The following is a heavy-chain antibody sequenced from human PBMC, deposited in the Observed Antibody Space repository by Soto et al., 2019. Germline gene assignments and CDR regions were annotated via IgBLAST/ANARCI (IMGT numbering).Heavy chain of an antibody. CDR3: ARGPYSSGWYVVDY. CDR1: DASIRAYA. CDR2: LYSSGHT. V-gene: IGHV4-4*07. J-gene: IGHJ4*02. Sequence: SDTLSLTFTVSDASIRAYARRWLRQPAGKGLEWIGRLYSSGHTNYNPSSKSRLTMSADASKNQFSLKLSTVTAADTAVYYCARGPYSSGWYVVDYWGQGTLVTVSS. D-gene: IGHD6-19*01.